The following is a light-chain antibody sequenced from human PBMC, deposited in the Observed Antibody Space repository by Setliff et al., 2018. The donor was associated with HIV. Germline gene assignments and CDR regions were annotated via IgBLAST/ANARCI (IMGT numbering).Light chain of an antibody. V-gene: IGLV1-44*01. J-gene: IGLJ1*01. CDR3: STWDYSLSARV. Sequence: QSLLTQPVSVSGTVGQKVTLSCSGNSNNFGSHSVAWFQHKSHGAPKTVMFANSPPSGIPDRFSGSHSGTTAALTISGLQPEDEADYYCSTWDYSLSARVFGPGTKVTVL. CDR2: AN. CDR1: SNNFGSHS.